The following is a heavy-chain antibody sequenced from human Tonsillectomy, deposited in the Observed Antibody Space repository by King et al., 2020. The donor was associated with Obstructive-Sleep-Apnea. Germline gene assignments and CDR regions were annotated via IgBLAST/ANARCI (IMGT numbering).Heavy chain of an antibody. D-gene: IGHD3-22*01. Sequence: DVQLVESGGGLVQPGGSLRLSCAASGFTFSSYSMNWVRQAPGKGLEWVSYISSSSSSIYYADSVKGRFTISRDNAKNSLYLQMNSLRAEDTAVYYCARDSPQGDSSGYYRLGVLDHWGLGTLVTVSS. CDR2: ISSSSSSI. CDR3: ARDSPQGDSSGYYRLGVLDH. V-gene: IGHV3-48*04. J-gene: IGHJ4*02. CDR1: GFTFSSYS.